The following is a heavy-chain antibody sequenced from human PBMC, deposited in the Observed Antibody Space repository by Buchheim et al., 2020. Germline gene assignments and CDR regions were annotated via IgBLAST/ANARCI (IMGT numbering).Heavy chain of an antibody. D-gene: IGHD6-13*01. J-gene: IGHJ6*02. V-gene: IGHV4-34*01. Sequence: QVQLQESGPGLVKPSETLSLTCTVSGGSISSYYWSWIRQPPGKGLEWIGEINHSGSTNYNPSLKSRVTISVDTSKNQFSLKLSSVTAADTAVYYCARGSSSWYSNGMDVWGQGTT. CDR1: GGSISSYY. CDR3: ARGSSSWYSNGMDV. CDR2: INHSGST.